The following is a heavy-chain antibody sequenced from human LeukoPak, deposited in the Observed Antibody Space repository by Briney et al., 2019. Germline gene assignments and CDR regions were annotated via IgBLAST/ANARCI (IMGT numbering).Heavy chain of an antibody. CDR2: IIPIFGTA. D-gene: IGHD2-2*01. Sequence: ASVKVSCKASGGTFSSYAISWVRQAPGQGLEWMGGIIPIFGTANYAQKLQGRVTITAEESTSTAYMEMSSLRSEDTAVYYCARDLWWCSSTSCYFMARRGFDPWGQGTLVTVSS. J-gene: IGHJ5*02. V-gene: IGHV1-69*01. CDR1: GGTFSSYA. CDR3: ARDLWWCSSTSCYFMARRGFDP.